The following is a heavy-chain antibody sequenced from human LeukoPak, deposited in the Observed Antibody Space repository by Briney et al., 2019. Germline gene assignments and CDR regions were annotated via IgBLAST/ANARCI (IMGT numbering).Heavy chain of an antibody. CDR2: MNPNSGNT. CDR1: GYTFTSYD. CDR3: ARSMYYYGSGSYPRGRYFDY. J-gene: IGHJ4*02. D-gene: IGHD3-10*01. Sequence: GASVKVSCKASGYTFTSYDINWVRQATGQGLEWMGWMNPNSGNTGYAQKFQGRVTITRNTSISTAYMELSSLRSEDTAVYYCARSMYYYGSGSYPRGRYFDYWGQGTLVTVSS. V-gene: IGHV1-8*03.